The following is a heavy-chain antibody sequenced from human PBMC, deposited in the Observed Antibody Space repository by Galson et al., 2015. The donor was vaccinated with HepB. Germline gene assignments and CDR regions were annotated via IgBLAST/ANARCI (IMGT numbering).Heavy chain of an antibody. V-gene: IGHV3-7*01. J-gene: IGHJ3*01. CDR3: AREPIMVRGVEVEVVDAFDL. Sequence: SLRLSCAASGFTFSTYWMSWVRQAPGKGLEWVANIKEDGSEKYYVDSVRGRFTISRDSAKNSLYLQMNSLRAEDTALFYCAREPIMVRGVEVEVVDAFDLWGQGTMVTVSS. D-gene: IGHD3-10*01. CDR1: GFTFSTYW. CDR2: IKEDGSEK.